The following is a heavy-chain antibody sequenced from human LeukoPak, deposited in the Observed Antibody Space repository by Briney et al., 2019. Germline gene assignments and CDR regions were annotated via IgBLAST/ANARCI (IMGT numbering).Heavy chain of an antibody. D-gene: IGHD5-18*01. CDR1: GGSISGYY. J-gene: IGHJ4*02. V-gene: IGHV4-4*07. CDR2: IYSSGST. Sequence: PSETLSLTCTVSGGSISGYYWSWIRQPAGKGLEWIGLIYSSGSTNYNPSLESRVTMSVDTSKHQFSLKLTSVTAADTAVCHCARDMHSFGYYFDYWGQGILVTVSS. CDR3: ARDMHSFGYYFDY.